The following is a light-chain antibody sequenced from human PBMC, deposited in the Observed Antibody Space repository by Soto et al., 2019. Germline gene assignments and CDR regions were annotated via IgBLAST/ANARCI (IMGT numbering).Light chain of an antibody. CDR2: KAS. Sequence: DIQMTQSPSTLSASVGDRAIITCRASQSISTWVAWYQQKPGKAPKLLISKASSLESGVPSRFSGSGSGTEFTLTISSLQPDDFATYYCQQYDNFLSFGGGTKVEI. CDR3: QQYDNFLS. CDR1: QSISTW. J-gene: IGKJ4*01. V-gene: IGKV1-5*03.